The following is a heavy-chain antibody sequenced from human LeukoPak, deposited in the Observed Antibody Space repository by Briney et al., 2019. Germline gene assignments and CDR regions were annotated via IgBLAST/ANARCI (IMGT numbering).Heavy chain of an antibody. J-gene: IGHJ5*02. CDR2: IYYSGST. V-gene: IGHV4-39*07. CDR1: GGSISSSSYY. CDR3: ARGAYYYDSSGKSLDP. Sequence: SETLSLTCTVSGGSISSSSYYWGWIRQPPGKGLEWIGSIYYSGSTYYNSSLKSRVTISVDTSKNQFSLKLSSVTAADTAVYYCARGAYYYDSSGKSLDPWGQGTLSPSPQ. D-gene: IGHD3-22*01.